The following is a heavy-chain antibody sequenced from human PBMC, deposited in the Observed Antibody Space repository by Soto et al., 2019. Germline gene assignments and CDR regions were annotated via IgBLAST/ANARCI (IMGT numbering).Heavy chain of an antibody. D-gene: IGHD2-21*02. J-gene: IGHJ4*02. CDR3: ARWSSDQFDY. CDR1: GGSISSYY. CDR2: IYYSGST. V-gene: IGHV4-59*01. Sequence: TSETLSLTCTVSGGSISSYYWSWIRQPPGKGLEWIGYIYYSGSTNYNPSLKSRVTISVDTSKNQFSLKLSSVTAADTAVYYCARWSSDQFDYWGQGTLVTVSS.